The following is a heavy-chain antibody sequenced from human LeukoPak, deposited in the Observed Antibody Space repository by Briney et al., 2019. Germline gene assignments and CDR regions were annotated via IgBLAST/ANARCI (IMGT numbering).Heavy chain of an antibody. Sequence: ASVKVSCKASGYTFTSYEINWVRQATGQGLEWMGWMNPNSGNTGYAQKFQGRVTMTRDTSTSTVYMELSSLRSEDTAVYYCARGDRIVGATKSHYWGQGTLVTVSS. D-gene: IGHD1-26*01. CDR2: MNPNSGNT. CDR1: GYTFTSYE. J-gene: IGHJ4*02. CDR3: ARGDRIVGATKSHY. V-gene: IGHV1-8*01.